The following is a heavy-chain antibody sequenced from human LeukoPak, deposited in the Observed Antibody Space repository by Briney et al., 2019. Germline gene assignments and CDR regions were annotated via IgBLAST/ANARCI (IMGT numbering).Heavy chain of an antibody. V-gene: IGHV3-73*01. Sequence: GGSLRLSCAASGFTFSGSAMHWVRQASGKGLEWVGRIRSKANSYATAYAASVKGRFTISRDDSKNTAYLQMNSLKTEDMAVYYCTRLGIAAAGDDYWGQGTLVTVSS. CDR3: TRLGIAAAGDDY. D-gene: IGHD6-13*01. CDR1: GFTFSGSA. J-gene: IGHJ4*02. CDR2: IRSKANSYAT.